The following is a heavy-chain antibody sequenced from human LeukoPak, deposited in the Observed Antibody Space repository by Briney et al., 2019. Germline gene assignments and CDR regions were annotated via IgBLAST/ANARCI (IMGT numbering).Heavy chain of an antibody. CDR1: GYSFTSYW. CDR3: ARQAYSSSWGDAFDA. D-gene: IGHD6-13*01. CDR2: IYPGDSDT. J-gene: IGHJ3*01. V-gene: IGHV5-51*01. Sequence: VESLKISCKGSGYSFTSYWIGWVRQMPGKGLEWLGIIYPGDSDTRYSPSFQGQVTISADKSISTAYLQWSSLKASDTAMYYCARQAYSSSWGDAFDAWGQGTMVTVSS.